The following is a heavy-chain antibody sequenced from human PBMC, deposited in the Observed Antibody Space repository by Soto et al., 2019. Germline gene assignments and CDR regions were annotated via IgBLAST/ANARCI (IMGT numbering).Heavy chain of an antibody. CDR2: INTDGTNS. CDR3: AREFCSGGNCYTYYFDP. V-gene: IGHV3-74*01. Sequence: GGSLRLSCAASGFTFSSYGMRWVRHAPGKGLVWVPHINTDGTNSNYADSVKGRFTISRDNAKSTLFLQMNSLRDEDTAVYYCAREFCSGGNCYTYYFDPWGQGIPVTVSS. J-gene: IGHJ5*02. CDR1: GFTFSSYG. D-gene: IGHD2-15*01.